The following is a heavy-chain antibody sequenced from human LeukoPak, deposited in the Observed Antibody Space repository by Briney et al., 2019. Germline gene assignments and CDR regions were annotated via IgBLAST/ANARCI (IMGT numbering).Heavy chain of an antibody. CDR3: ARDGSSGWYDY. Sequence: GGSLRLSCAASGFTVSSTYMSWVRQAPGKGLEWVSVIYSGGSTYYADSVKGRFTISRDNSKNTLYLQMNSLRAEDTAVYYCARDGSSGWYDYWGQGTLVTVSS. J-gene: IGHJ4*02. V-gene: IGHV3-66*01. CDR2: IYSGGST. CDR1: GFTVSSTY. D-gene: IGHD6-19*01.